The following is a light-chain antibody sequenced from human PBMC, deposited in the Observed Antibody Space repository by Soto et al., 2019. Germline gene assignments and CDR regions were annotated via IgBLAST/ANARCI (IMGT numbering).Light chain of an antibody. V-gene: IGKV1-33*01. CDR1: QDISNY. CDR2: DAS. Sequence: DIRMTQYPSSLSASVGDRVTITCQASQDISNYLNWYQQKPGKAPKLLIYDASNLETGVPSRFSGSGSGTDFTFTISSLQPEDIATYYCQQYDNLPLTFGGAAKVDI. J-gene: IGKJ4*01. CDR3: QQYDNLPLT.